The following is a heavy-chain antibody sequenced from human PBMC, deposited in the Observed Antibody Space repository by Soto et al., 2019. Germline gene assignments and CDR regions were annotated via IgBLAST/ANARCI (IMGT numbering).Heavy chain of an antibody. CDR1: GFTFSNYA. D-gene: IGHD3-10*01. Sequence: EVQLLESGGGLVQPGGSLRLSCAASGFTFSNYAMSWVRQAPGEGLAWVSTISASDGSTYYADSVKGRFTISRDNSNNTVYLQMNTLRAEDTALYYFAKKCHCGSGTYLYYFDYWGQGIQVTVSS. V-gene: IGHV3-23*01. CDR3: AKKCHCGSGTYLYYFDY. J-gene: IGHJ4*02. CDR2: ISASDGST.